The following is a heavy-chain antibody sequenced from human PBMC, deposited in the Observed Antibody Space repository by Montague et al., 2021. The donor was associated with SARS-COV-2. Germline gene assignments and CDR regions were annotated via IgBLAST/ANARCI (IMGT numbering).Heavy chain of an antibody. CDR1: GSFFSGYY. CDR2: INHGGST. D-gene: IGHD3-10*01. Sequence: SETLSLTCAVHGSFFSGYYWNWIRQSPGKGLEWIGEINHGGSTKFSPSLKGRLTISTDTSKNQFSLKLTSVAAADTAVYYCARLRDGVVPSPILGVGPFYSYYYMDVWGRGTPVTVSS. CDR3: ARLRDGVVPSPILGVGPFYSYYYMDV. V-gene: IGHV4-34*01. J-gene: IGHJ6*03.